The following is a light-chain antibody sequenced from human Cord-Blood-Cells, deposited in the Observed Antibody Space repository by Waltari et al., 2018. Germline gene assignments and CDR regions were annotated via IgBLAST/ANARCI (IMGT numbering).Light chain of an antibody. V-gene: IGLV2-23*02. J-gene: IGLJ1*01. Sequence: QSALTQPASVSGSPGQSFTISCTGTSRPVGRYNIVSWYQQHPGKAPKLMIYEVSKRPSGVSNRFSGSKSGNTASLTISGLQAEDEADYYCCSYAGSSTPYVFGTGTKVTVL. CDR3: CSYAGSSTPYV. CDR1: SRPVGRYNI. CDR2: EVS.